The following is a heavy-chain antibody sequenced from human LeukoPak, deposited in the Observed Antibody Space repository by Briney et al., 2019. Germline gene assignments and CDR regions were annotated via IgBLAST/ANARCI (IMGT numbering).Heavy chain of an antibody. Sequence: SETLSLTCAVYGGSFSGYYWSWIRQPPGKGLEWIGEINHSGSTNYNPSLKSRVTISVDTSKNQFSLKLSSVTAADTAVYYCAGTSSWSGEIDYWGQGTLVTVSS. CDR2: INHSGST. CDR1: GGSFSGYY. J-gene: IGHJ4*02. D-gene: IGHD6-13*01. CDR3: AGTSSWSGEIDY. V-gene: IGHV4-34*01.